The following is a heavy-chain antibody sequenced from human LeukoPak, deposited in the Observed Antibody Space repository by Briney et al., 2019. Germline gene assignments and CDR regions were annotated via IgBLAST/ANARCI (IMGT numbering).Heavy chain of an antibody. D-gene: IGHD3-22*01. J-gene: IGHJ4*02. Sequence: GGTLRLSCAASGFTFSSYGMSWVRQAPGKGLEWVSAISGSGGSTYYADSVKGRFTISRDNSKNTLYLQMNSLRAEDTAVYYCAKGQTEDSSGYRPDYWGQGTLVTVSS. CDR2: ISGSGGST. V-gene: IGHV3-23*01. CDR1: GFTFSSYG. CDR3: AKGQTEDSSGYRPDY.